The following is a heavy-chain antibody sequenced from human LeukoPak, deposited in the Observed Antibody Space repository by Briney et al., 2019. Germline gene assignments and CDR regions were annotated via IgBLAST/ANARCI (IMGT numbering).Heavy chain of an antibody. V-gene: IGHV3-74*01. CDR2: INPAAIGS. J-gene: IGHJ6*04. D-gene: IGHD4-17*01. CDR3: AREQSGDYVSDYYYYAMDV. CDR1: GFTFSRYW. Sequence: GGSLRLSCAASGFTFSRYWMYWVRQAPGKGLVWVSRINPAAIGSTYADSVKGRFSVSRDNAKNTLYLEMNGLRAEDTAVYFCAREQSGDYVSDYYYYAMDVWGKGTTVTVSS.